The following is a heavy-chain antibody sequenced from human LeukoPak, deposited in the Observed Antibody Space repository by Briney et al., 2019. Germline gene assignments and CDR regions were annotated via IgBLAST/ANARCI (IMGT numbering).Heavy chain of an antibody. CDR3: ARAEFWFGEWLDF. D-gene: IGHD3-10*01. CDR1: GFNFSDHN. Sequence: GGSLRLSCAASGFNFSDHNMDWVRQAPGKGLEWVGRSRNKGNSYSTDYAASVKGRFSISRDDSKNSLYLEMNSLKTDDTAVYYCARAEFWFGEWLDFWGQGTLVTVSS. V-gene: IGHV3-72*01. J-gene: IGHJ4*02. CDR2: SRNKGNSYST.